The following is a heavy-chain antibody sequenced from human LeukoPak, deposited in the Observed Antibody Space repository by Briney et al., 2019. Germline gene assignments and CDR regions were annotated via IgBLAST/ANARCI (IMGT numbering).Heavy chain of an antibody. Sequence: SETLSLTCTVSGGSISSYYWSWIRQPPGKGLEWIGYIYYSGSTNYNPSLKSRVTISVDTSKNQFSLKLSSVTAADTAVYYCAREDRFGDPFDYWGQGTLVTVSS. CDR3: AREDRFGDPFDY. V-gene: IGHV4-59*01. CDR1: GGSISSYY. CDR2: IYYSGST. D-gene: IGHD3-10*01. J-gene: IGHJ4*02.